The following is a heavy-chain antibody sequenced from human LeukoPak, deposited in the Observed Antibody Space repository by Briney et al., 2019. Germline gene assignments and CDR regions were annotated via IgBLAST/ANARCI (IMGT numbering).Heavy chain of an antibody. CDR3: ARNPYCSSTSCYDY. Sequence: PSETLSLTCTVSGGSISSYYWSWIRQPPGKGLEWIGYIYYSGSTNYNPSLKSRVTISVDTSKNQFSLKLSSVTAADTAVYYCARNPYCSSTSCYDYWGQGTLVTVSS. CDR2: IYYSGST. D-gene: IGHD2-2*01. J-gene: IGHJ4*02. V-gene: IGHV4-59*08. CDR1: GGSISSYY.